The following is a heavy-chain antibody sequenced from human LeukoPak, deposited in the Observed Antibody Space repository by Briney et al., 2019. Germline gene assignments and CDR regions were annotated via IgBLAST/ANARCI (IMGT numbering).Heavy chain of an antibody. Sequence: ASVKVSCKASGHTFTSYGISWVRQAPGQGLEWMGWISAYNGNTNYAQKLQGRVTMTTDTSTSTAYMELRSLRSDDTAVYYCARLDCSSTSCYEFYFDYWGQGTLVTVSS. D-gene: IGHD2-2*01. V-gene: IGHV1-18*01. J-gene: IGHJ4*02. CDR3: ARLDCSSTSCYEFYFDY. CDR2: ISAYNGNT. CDR1: GHTFTSYG.